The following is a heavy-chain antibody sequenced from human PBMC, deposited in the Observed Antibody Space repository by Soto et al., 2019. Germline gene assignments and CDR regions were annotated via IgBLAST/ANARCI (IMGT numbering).Heavy chain of an antibody. CDR3: ARDATIYYDFWSGYGRDYYYGMDV. D-gene: IGHD3-3*01. V-gene: IGHV1-58*01. CDR2: IVVGSGNT. CDR1: GFTFTSSA. Sequence: ASVKVSCKASGFTFTSSAVQWVRQARGQRLEWIGWIVVGSGNTNYAQKFQERVTITRDMSTSTAYMELSSLRSEDTAVYYCARDATIYYDFWSGYGRDYYYGMDVWGQGTTVTVSS. J-gene: IGHJ6*02.